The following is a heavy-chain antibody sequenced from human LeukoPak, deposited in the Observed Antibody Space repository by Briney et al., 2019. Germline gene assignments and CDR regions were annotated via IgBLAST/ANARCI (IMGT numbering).Heavy chain of an antibody. CDR1: EFTFSSYA. Sequence: GGSLRLSCAASEFTFSSYAMSWVRHAPGKGLEGVSAISGSGGTTYYTDSVKGRFTISRDNPKNTVYLQMNSLRAEDTAVYYCAKEFSSSWYYYFDYWGQGTLVTVSS. V-gene: IGHV3-23*01. J-gene: IGHJ4*02. D-gene: IGHD6-13*01. CDR2: ISGSGGTT. CDR3: AKEFSSSWYYYFDY.